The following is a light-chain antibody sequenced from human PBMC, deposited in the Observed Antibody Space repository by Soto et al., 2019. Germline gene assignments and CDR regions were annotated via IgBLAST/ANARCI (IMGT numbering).Light chain of an antibody. CDR2: GVS. CDR3: QQYGNLPLT. V-gene: IGKV3-20*01. Sequence: ESELTQSPGTLSLSPGERATLSCRASQTIITLAWYKQKPGQAPRLLIYGVSRRATGIPDRFSGSGSGTDFTLTINRLEPEDSAVYFCQQYGNLPLTFGGGTKVDIK. CDR1: QTIIT. J-gene: IGKJ4*01.